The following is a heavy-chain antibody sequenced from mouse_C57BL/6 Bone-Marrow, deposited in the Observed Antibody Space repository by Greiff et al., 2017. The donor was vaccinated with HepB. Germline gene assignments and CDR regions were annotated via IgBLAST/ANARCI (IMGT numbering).Heavy chain of an antibody. D-gene: IGHD4-1*01. CDR3: ARLGSLAWFAY. CDR2: IYPGDGDT. CDR1: GYAFSSYW. Sequence: QVQLQQSGAELVKPGASVKISCKASGYAFSSYWMNWVKQRPGKGLEWIGQIYPGDGDTNSNGKFKGKATLTADKSSSTAYMQLSSLTSEDSAVYFCARLGSLAWFAYWGQGTLVTVSA. V-gene: IGHV1-80*01. J-gene: IGHJ3*01.